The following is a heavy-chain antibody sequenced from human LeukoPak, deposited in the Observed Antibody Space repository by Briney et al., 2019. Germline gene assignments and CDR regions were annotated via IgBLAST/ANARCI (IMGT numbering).Heavy chain of an antibody. Sequence: SETLSLTCTVSGGSIRSSYYHWGWIRQPPGKGLEWIGSLYDSGSTYYNPSLKSRVTISVDTSKSQFSMMLNSVTAADTAVYYSAGHYVPWGQGTLVTVSS. J-gene: IGHJ5*02. CDR1: GGSIRSSYYH. CDR2: LYDSGST. V-gene: IGHV4-39*01. D-gene: IGHD3-10*02. CDR3: AGHYVP.